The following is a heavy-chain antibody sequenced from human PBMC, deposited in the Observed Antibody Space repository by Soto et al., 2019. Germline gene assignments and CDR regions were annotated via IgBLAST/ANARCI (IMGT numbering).Heavy chain of an antibody. CDR2: IYYSGST. Sequence: SETLSLTCTVSGGSVSSGSYYWSWIRQPPGKGLEWIGYIYYSGSTYYNPSLKSRVTISVDTSKNQFSLKLSSVTAADTAVYYCARDLTGCSGGSCYDYYGMDVRGQGTTVTVSS. D-gene: IGHD2-15*01. CDR3: ARDLTGCSGGSCYDYYGMDV. V-gene: IGHV4-30-4*08. CDR1: GGSVSSGSYY. J-gene: IGHJ6*02.